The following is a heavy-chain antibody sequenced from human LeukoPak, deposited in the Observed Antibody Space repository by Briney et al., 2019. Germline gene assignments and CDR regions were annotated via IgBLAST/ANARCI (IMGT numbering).Heavy chain of an antibody. D-gene: IGHD3-10*01. CDR1: GGSLSSNY. CDR3: ARDARQELLAGGFDF. CDR2: IHASGTT. Sequence: SETLSLTCTISGGSLSSNYWSWIRQPAGRGLEWIGRIHASGTTNYDPSLKRRLTMSVDTSKNQFSLKLKSVTAADTAVYYCARDARQELLAGGFDFWGQGALVTVSS. J-gene: IGHJ4*02. V-gene: IGHV4-4*07.